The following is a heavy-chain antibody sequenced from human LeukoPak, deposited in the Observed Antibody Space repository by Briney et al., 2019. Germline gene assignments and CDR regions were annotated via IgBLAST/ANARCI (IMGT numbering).Heavy chain of an antibody. CDR3: ARPRDSSGYYSPYDY. V-gene: IGHV1-8*02. D-gene: IGHD3-22*01. J-gene: IGHJ4*02. Sequence: ASVKVSCKASGYTFTSYGISWVRQAPGQGLEWMGWMNPNSGNTGYAQKFQGRVTMTRNTSISTAYMELSSLRSEDTAVYYCARPRDSSGYYSPYDYWGQGTLVTVSS. CDR1: GYTFTSYG. CDR2: MNPNSGNT.